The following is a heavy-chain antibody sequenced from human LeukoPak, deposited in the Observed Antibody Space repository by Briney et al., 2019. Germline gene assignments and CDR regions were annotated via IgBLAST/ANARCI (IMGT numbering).Heavy chain of an antibody. CDR1: GGTFSSYA. CDR2: IIPIFGTA. Sequence: SVKVSCKASGGTFSSYAISWVRQAPGQGLEWMGGIIPIFGTANYAQKFQGRVTITADESTSTAYMVLSSLRSEDTAVYYCARYQLLSNWFDPWGQGTLVAVSS. CDR3: ARYQLLSNWFDP. D-gene: IGHD2-2*01. J-gene: IGHJ5*02. V-gene: IGHV1-69*13.